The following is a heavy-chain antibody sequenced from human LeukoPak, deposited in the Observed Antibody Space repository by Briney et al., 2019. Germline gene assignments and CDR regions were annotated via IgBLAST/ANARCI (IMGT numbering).Heavy chain of an antibody. J-gene: IGHJ6*03. Sequence: SETLSLTCTVSGGSISSYYWSWIRQPAGKGLEWIGRIYTSGSTNYNPSLKSRVTISVDTSKNQFSLKLSSVTAADTAVYYCTASRYCSSTSCHPLDYYYYYMDVWGKGTTVTVSS. CDR3: TASRYCSSTSCHPLDYYYYYMDV. V-gene: IGHV4-4*07. D-gene: IGHD2-2*01. CDR2: IYTSGST. CDR1: GGSISSYY.